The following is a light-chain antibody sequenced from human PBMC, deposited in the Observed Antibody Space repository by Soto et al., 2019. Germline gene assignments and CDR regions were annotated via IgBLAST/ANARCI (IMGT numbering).Light chain of an antibody. CDR2: RSD. J-gene: IGLJ1*01. V-gene: IGLV1-47*01. Sequence: QSALTQPPSVSGTPGQRVSISCSGDSSTFANNYVHWYQQVPGAAPKLLIYRSDQRPSGVSNRFSGSKSGNTASLTISGLQAEDEADYYCSSYTSSSTLVFGTGTKLTVL. CDR3: SSYTSSSTLV. CDR1: SSTFANNY.